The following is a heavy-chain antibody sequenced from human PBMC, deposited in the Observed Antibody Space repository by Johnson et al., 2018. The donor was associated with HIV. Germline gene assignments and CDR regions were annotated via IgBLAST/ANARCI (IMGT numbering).Heavy chain of an antibody. V-gene: IGHV3-9*01. J-gene: IGHJ3*02. CDR3: ASLMRMGNAFDI. CDR2: IIYNDDNT. D-gene: IGHD1-26*01. Sequence: VQLVESGGGLVQPGRSLRLSCAASGFTFDDYAMHWVRQAPGKGLEWVSIIYNDDNTYYADSVKGRFTISRDNSKNTLYLQMNILRPEDTAVYYCASLMRMGNAFDIWGQGTMVTVSS. CDR1: GFTFDDYA.